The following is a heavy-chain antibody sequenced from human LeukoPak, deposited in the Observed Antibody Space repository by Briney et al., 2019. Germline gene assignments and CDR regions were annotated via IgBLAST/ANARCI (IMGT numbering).Heavy chain of an antibody. CDR3: ARGLTYDYDSSGYYNWFDP. V-gene: IGHV4-34*01. D-gene: IGHD3-22*01. Sequence: SETLSLTCAVYGGSFSGYYWSWIRQPPGKGLEWIGNIHYSGSTYYNPSLKSRVTISVDTSKNQFSLRLSSVTAADTAVFYCARGLTYDYDSSGYYNWFDPWGQGTLVTVSS. J-gene: IGHJ5*02. CDR1: GGSFSGYY. CDR2: IHYSGST.